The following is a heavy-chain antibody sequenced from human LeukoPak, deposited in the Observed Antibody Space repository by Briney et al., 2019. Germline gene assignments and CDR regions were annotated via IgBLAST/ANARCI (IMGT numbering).Heavy chain of an antibody. Sequence: GGSLRLSCAASGFTFSNYAMHWVRQAPGKGLEWVAVISYDGRNEFYADSVEGRFTISRDNSKNTLDLQMNSLRAEGTAVYYGPKEGHGVAHGFYYYYLAFGGKGTRFTVSS. J-gene: IGHJ4*02. CDR1: GFTFSNYA. D-gene: IGHD3-22*01. CDR3: PKEGHGVAHGFYYYYLAF. CDR2: ISYDGRNE. V-gene: IGHV3-30*01.